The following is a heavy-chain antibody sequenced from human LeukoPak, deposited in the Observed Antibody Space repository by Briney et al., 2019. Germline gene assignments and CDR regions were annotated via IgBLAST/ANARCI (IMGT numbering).Heavy chain of an antibody. Sequence: SETLSLTFTVSGYSISSGYYWGWIRQSPGKGLEGSGINYKSGSTYYNPSLRSRITISVDTAKNQCSLRLRSVTAADTATYYCARDRLWIEPLESWGQGTLVIVSS. CDR2: NYKSGST. J-gene: IGHJ5*02. D-gene: IGHD5-18*01. V-gene: IGHV4-38-2*02. CDR1: GYSISSGYY. CDR3: ARDRLWIEPLES.